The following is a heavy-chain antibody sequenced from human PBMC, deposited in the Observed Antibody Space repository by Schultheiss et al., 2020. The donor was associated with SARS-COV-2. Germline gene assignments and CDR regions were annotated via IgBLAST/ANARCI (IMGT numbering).Heavy chain of an antibody. V-gene: IGHV3-23*01. J-gene: IGHJ3*02. D-gene: IGHD4-17*01. Sequence: GGSLRLSCAASGFTFSSYAMSWVRQAPGKGLEWVSAISGSGGSTYYADSVKGRFTISRDNSKNSLYLQMNSLRAEDTAVYYCASAPRWVTTVIPHAFDIWGQGTMVTVSS. CDR2: ISGSGGST. CDR1: GFTFSSYA. CDR3: ASAPRWVTTVIPHAFDI.